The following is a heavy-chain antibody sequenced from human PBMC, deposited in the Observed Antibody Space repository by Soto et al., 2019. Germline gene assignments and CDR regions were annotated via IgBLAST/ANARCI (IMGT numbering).Heavy chain of an antibody. CDR1: GFSLSNARMG. V-gene: IGHV2-26*01. D-gene: IGHD3-22*01. CDR3: ARGYYDSSGYTPLYYYGMDV. J-gene: IGHJ6*02. Sequence: GSGPTLVNPTETLTLTCTVSGFSLSNARMGVSWIRQPPGKALEWLAHIFSNDEKSYSTSLKSRLTISKDTSKSQVVLTMTNMDPVDTATYYCARGYYDSSGYTPLYYYGMDVWGQGTTVTVSS. CDR2: IFSNDEK.